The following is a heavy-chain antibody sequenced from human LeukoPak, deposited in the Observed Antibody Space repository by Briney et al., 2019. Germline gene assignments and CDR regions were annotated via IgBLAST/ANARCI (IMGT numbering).Heavy chain of an antibody. V-gene: IGHV3-7*01. Sequence: GGSLRLSCAASGFTFSSYWMSWVRQAPGKGLEWVANIKQDGSEKYYVDSVKGRFTISRDNPKNSLYLQMNSLRAEDTAVYYCARDPNWNREKDMDVWGKGTTVTVSS. D-gene: IGHD1-1*01. CDR1: GFTFSSYW. CDR3: ARDPNWNREKDMDV. J-gene: IGHJ6*03. CDR2: IKQDGSEK.